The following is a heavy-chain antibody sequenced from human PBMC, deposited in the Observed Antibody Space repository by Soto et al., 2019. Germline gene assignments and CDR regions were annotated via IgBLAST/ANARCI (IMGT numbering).Heavy chain of an antibody. V-gene: IGHV3-33*01. J-gene: IGHJ4*01. D-gene: IGHD2-8*01. CDR2: IYYDGSNR. CDR1: GFTFGTYA. Sequence: PGGSLRLSCAASGFTFGTYAMHWVRQDPGKGLEWVAVIYYDGSNRYYGDAVKGRFAISRDNSKSTLYLQMSSLRAEDTAVYYCARAFCTNGVCYYFFDYWGHGTLVTVSS. CDR3: ARAFCTNGVCYYFFDY.